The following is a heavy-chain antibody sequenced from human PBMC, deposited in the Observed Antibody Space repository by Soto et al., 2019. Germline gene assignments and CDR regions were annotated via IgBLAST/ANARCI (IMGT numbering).Heavy chain of an antibody. Sequence: GGSLRLSCAASGFTFSSYSMNWVRQAPGKGLEWVSSISSSSSYIYYADSVKGRFTISRDNAKNSLYLQMNSLRAEDTAVYYCARDGPTPMGYSGYDSGGTNDYWGQGTLVTVSS. CDR1: GFTFSSYS. D-gene: IGHD5-12*01. CDR3: ARDGPTPMGYSGYDSGGTNDY. V-gene: IGHV3-21*01. J-gene: IGHJ4*02. CDR2: ISSSSSYI.